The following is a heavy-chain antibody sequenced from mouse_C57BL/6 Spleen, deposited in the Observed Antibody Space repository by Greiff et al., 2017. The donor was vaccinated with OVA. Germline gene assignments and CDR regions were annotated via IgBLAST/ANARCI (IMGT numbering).Heavy chain of an antibody. J-gene: IGHJ1*03. CDR1: GYTFTDYY. CDR2: INPNNGGT. V-gene: IGHV1-26*01. Sequence: EVKLQQSGPELVKPGASVKISCKASGYTFTDYYMNWVKQSHGKSLEWIGDINPNNGGTSYNQKFKGKATLTVDKSSSTAYMELRSLTSEDSAVYYCASITTVVATDWYFDVWGTGTTVTVSS. D-gene: IGHD1-1*01. CDR3: ASITTVVATDWYFDV.